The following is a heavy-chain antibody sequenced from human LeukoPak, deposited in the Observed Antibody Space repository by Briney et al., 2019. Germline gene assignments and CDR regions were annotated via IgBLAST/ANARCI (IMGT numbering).Heavy chain of an antibody. J-gene: IGHJ3*02. CDR3: ARDGGYCSSTSCWEAAFDI. CDR2: INPNSGGT. V-gene: IGHV1-2*02. CDR1: GYTFTGYY. Sequence: ASVKVSCKASGYTFTGYYMHWVRQAPGQGLEWMGWINPNSGGTNYAQKFQGRVTMTRDTSISTAYMELSRLRSDDTAVYYCARDGGYCSSTSCWEAAFDIWGQGTMVTVSS. D-gene: IGHD2-2*01.